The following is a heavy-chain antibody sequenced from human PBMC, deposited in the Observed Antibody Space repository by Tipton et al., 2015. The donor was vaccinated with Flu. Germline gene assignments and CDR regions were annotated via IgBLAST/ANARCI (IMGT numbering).Heavy chain of an antibody. CDR3: ARVSYDGMGYYNSWYFDL. D-gene: IGHD3-22*01. V-gene: IGHV4-39*07. CDR1: GGSSRSRSYY. J-gene: IGHJ2*01. CDR2: ISYGGNT. Sequence: TLSLTCTVSGGSSRSRSYYWGWIRQPPGKGLEWIGSISYGGNTYYNPSLKSRVTMSLDTSTNQNSLKLSSVTAADSAVYSCARVSYDGMGYYNSWYFDLWGRGSRVTVSS.